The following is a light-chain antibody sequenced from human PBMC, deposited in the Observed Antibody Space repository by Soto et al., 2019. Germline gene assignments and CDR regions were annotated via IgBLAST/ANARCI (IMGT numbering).Light chain of an antibody. J-gene: IGLJ1*01. Sequence: QSVLTQPPSVSAAPGQKVTISCSGSSSNIGNNYVSWYQQLPGTAPKLLIYENNKRPSGIPARFSGSKSGTSATLGITGLQAVDEADYYCGTWDSSLSVYVFGTGTKLTVL. CDR1: SSNIGNNY. CDR3: GTWDSSLSVYV. V-gene: IGLV1-51*02. CDR2: ENN.